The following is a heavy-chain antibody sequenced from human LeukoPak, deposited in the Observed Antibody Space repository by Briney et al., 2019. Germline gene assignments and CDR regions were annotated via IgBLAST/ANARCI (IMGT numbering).Heavy chain of an antibody. Sequence: SETLSLTCTVSGGSISSSSYYWGWIRQPPGKGLEWIGSIYYSGSTYYNPSLKSRVTISVDTSKNQFSLKLSSVTAADTAVYYCARSKLPPPAYWFDPWGQGTLVTVSS. V-gene: IGHV4-39*07. D-gene: IGHD1-7*01. CDR1: GGSISSSSYY. J-gene: IGHJ5*02. CDR3: ARSKLPPPAYWFDP. CDR2: IYYSGST.